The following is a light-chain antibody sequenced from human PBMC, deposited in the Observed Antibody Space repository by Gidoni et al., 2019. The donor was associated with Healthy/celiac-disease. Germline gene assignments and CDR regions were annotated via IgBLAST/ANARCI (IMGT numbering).Light chain of an antibody. CDR2: DAS. CDR3: QQRSNWAIT. J-gene: IGKJ5*01. Sequence: VLTQSPATLSLSPRERATLSCRASERVSSDLAWYQQKPGQAPRLLIYDASNRATGIPARFSGSGSGTDFTLTISSLEPEDFAVYYCQQRSNWAITFGQGTRLEIK. V-gene: IGKV3-11*01. CDR1: ERVSSD.